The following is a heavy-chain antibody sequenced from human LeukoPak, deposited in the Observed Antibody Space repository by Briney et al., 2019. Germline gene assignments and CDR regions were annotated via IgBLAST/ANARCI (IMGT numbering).Heavy chain of an antibody. D-gene: IGHD3-22*01. J-gene: IGHJ3*02. V-gene: IGHV4-59*01. CDR3: ARAVGGGYDSSGYYCVDI. CDR2: IYYSGST. CDR1: GGSISSYY. Sequence: KPSETLSLTCTVSGGSISSYYWSWIRQPPGKGLEWIGYIYYSGSTNYNPSLKSRVTISVDTSKNQFSLKLSSVTAADTAVYYCARAVGGGYDSSGYYCVDIWGQGTMVTVSS.